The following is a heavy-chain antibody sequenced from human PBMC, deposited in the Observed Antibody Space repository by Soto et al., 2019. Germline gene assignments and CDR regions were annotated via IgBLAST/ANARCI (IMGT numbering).Heavy chain of an antibody. CDR1: GYTFTAYG. CDR3: ARELNTDPTAYYSFAY. J-gene: IGHJ4*02. V-gene: IGHV1-18*01. CDR2: VVTANANT. D-gene: IGHD3-9*01. Sequence: QVQLVQSGPEVTMPGASMKVSCKTSGYTFTAYGLAGLRQAPGQRPEWLGWVVTANANTNYAEKCQGRVTMTSDRSTTTTYKALRSLRSDDTDGYYCARELNTDPTAYYSFAYGGQGTLVTVSS.